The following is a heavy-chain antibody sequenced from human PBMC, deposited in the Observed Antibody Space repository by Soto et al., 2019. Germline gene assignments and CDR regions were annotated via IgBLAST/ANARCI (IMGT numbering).Heavy chain of an antibody. V-gene: IGHV1-58*01. CDR1: GFTFTSSA. D-gene: IGHD3-10*01. CDR2: IVVGSGNT. CDR3: AAEGWFGELSLYYGMDG. J-gene: IGHJ6*02. Sequence: ASVKVSCKASGFTFTSSAVQWVRQARGQRLEWIGWIVVGSGNTNYAQKFQERVTITRDMSTSTAYMELSSLRSEDTAVYYCAAEGWFGELSLYYGMDGWGQGTTVTVSS.